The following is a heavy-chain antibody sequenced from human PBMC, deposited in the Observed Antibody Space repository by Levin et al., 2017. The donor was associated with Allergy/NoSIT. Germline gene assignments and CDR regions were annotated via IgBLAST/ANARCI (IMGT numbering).Heavy chain of an antibody. CDR3: ARDAIGFDYYGMDV. V-gene: IGHV3-48*01. D-gene: IGHD3-10*01. CDR1: GFTFSIYS. J-gene: IGHJ6*02. Sequence: GESLKISCEASGFTFSIYSMNWVRQVPGKGLEWISYIGSTSATIYYADSVKGRFTVSRDNAKGSLYLHMNSLRAEDTAVYYCARDAIGFDYYGMDVWCQGTPVTVSS. CDR2: IGSTSATI.